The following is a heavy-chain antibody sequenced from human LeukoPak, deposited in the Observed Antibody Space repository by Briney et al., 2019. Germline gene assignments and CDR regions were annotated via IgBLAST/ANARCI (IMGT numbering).Heavy chain of an antibody. V-gene: IGHV4-39*01. D-gene: IGHD3-3*01. J-gene: IGHJ4*02. CDR2: IYYSGST. CDR3: ARTDYDFWSGSPYYFDY. Sequence: PSETLSLTCTVSGGSISSSSYYWGWIRQPPGKGLEWIGSIYYSGSTYYNPSLKSRVTISVDTSKNQFSLKLSSVTAADTAVYYCARTDYDFWSGSPYYFDYRGQGTLVTVSS. CDR1: GGSISSSSYY.